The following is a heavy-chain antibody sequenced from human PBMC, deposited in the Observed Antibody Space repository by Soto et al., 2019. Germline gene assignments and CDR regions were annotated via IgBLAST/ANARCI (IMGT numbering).Heavy chain of an antibody. J-gene: IGHJ5*02. D-gene: IGHD6-19*01. Sequence: LRLSCAASGFTSSDYYMSWIRQAPGKGLEWVSYISSSGSTIYYADSVKGRFTISRDNAKNSLYLQMNSLRAEDTAVYYCARGRIAVAGPREFDPWGQGTLVTVSS. CDR1: GFTSSDYY. V-gene: IGHV3-11*01. CDR2: ISSSGSTI. CDR3: ARGRIAVAGPREFDP.